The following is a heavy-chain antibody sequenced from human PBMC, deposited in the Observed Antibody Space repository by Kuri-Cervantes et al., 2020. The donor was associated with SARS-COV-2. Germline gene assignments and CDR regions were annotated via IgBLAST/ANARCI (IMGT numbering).Heavy chain of an antibody. V-gene: IGHV3-53*01. J-gene: IGHJ4*02. CDR3: ARGAGISGWFD. D-gene: IGHD6-19*01. CDR1: GFTVSSNY. CDR2: IYSGGST. Sequence: ETLSLTCAASGFTVSSNYMSWVRQAPGKGLEWVSVIYSGGSTYYADSVKGRFTISRDNSKNTLYLQMNSLRAEDTAVYYCARGAGISGWFDWGQGTLVTVSS.